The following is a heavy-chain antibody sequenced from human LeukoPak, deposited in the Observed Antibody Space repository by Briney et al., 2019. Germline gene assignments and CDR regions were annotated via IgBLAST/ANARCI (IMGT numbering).Heavy chain of an antibody. D-gene: IGHD3-9*01. Sequence: GGSLRLSCAASGFTFSDYYMSWIRQAPGKGLEWVSYISSSGSTIYYADSVKGRFTISRDNAKNSLYLQMNSLRAEDTAVYYCVRVKNVNADITFQYWGQGTLVTVSS. V-gene: IGHV3-11*04. CDR2: ISSSGSTI. J-gene: IGHJ1*01. CDR3: VRVKNVNADITFQY. CDR1: GFTFSDYY.